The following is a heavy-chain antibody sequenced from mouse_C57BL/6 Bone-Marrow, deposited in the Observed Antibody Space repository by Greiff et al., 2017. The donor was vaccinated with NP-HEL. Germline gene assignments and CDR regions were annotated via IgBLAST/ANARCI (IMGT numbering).Heavy chain of an antibody. Sequence: QVQLQQPGAELVKPGASVKLSCKASGYTFTSYWMHWVKQRPGQGLEWIGMIHPNSGSTNYNEKFKSKATLTVDKSSSTAYMQLSSLTSEAAAVYYCARTAARWYFDYWGQGTTLTVSA. V-gene: IGHV1-64*01. CDR2: IHPNSGST. D-gene: IGHD1-1*01. CDR3: ARTAARWYFDY. CDR1: GYTFTSYW. J-gene: IGHJ2*01.